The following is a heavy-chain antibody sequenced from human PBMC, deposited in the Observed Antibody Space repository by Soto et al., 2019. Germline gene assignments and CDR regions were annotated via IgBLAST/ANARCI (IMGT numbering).Heavy chain of an antibody. V-gene: IGHV3-74*01. CDR2: INSDGSST. D-gene: IGHD3-16*01. Sequence: AGGSLRLSCAASGFTFSSYWMHWVRQAPGKGLVWVSRINSDGSSTSYADSVKGRFTISRDNAKNTLYLQMNSLRAEDTAVYYCASLGTLDGMDAWGQGTTVTVSS. CDR1: GFTFSSYW. CDR3: ASLGTLDGMDA. J-gene: IGHJ6*02.